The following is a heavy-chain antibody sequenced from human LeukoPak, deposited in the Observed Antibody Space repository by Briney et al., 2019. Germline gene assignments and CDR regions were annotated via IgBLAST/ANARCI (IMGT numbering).Heavy chain of an antibody. J-gene: IGHJ5*02. CDR3: AREAHYYDSSGYYLWFDP. CDR2: IYYSGST. V-gene: IGHV4-59*01. Sequence: SETLSLTCTVSGVSISSYYWSWVRQPPGKGLEWVGYIYYSGSTNYNPSLKSRVTISVDTSKNHFSLKLSSVTAADTAVYYCAREAHYYDSSGYYLWFDPWGQGTLVTVSS. D-gene: IGHD3-22*01. CDR1: GVSISSYY.